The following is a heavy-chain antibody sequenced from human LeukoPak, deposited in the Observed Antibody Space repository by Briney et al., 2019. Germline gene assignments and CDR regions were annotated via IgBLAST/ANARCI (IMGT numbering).Heavy chain of an antibody. CDR3: ARGGFFKQQLTIYYYYMDV. V-gene: IGHV1-3*03. CDR1: GYTFTGYY. J-gene: IGHJ6*03. CDR2: INAGNGNT. D-gene: IGHD6-13*01. Sequence: ASVKVSCKASGYTFTGYYIHWVRQAPGQGLEWMGWINAGNGNTKYSQEFQGRVTITRDTSASTAYMELSSLRSEDMAVYYCARGGFFKQQLTIYYYYMDVWGKGTTVTVSS.